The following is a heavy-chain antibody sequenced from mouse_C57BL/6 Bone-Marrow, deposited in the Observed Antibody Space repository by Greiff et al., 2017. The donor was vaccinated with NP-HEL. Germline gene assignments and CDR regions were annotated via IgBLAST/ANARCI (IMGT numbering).Heavy chain of an antibody. V-gene: IGHV14-4*01. D-gene: IGHD2-1*01. J-gene: IGHJ2*01. CDR2: IDPENGDT. CDR3: TALLFDY. CDR1: GFNIKDDY. Sequence: DVQLVESGAELVRPGASVKLSCTASGFNIKDDYMHWVKQRPGQGLEWIGWIDPENGDTTYASKFKGKATMTADTSSNTAYLQLSSLTSEDTAVYYCTALLFDYWGQGTTLTVSA.